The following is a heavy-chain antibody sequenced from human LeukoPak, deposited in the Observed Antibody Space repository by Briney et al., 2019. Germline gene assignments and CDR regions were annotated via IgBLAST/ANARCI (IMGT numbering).Heavy chain of an antibody. CDR3: ARRVCTRASHCYYWFDP. J-gene: IGHJ5*02. D-gene: IGHD2-21*02. Sequence: SETLSLTCTVSGGSISSSSYYWGWIRQPPGKGLEWIGSIYYSGSTYYNPSLKSRVTISVDTSKNQFSLKLSSVTAADTAVYYCARRVCTRASHCYYWFDPWGQGTLVTVSS. CDR1: GGSISSSSYY. V-gene: IGHV4-39*01. CDR2: IYYSGST.